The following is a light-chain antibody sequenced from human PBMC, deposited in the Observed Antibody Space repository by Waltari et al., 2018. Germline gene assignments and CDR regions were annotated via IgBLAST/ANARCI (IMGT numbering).Light chain of an antibody. CDR1: QSVGRF. CDR2: GAS. CDR3: EKYDRLPGT. V-gene: IGKV3-20*01. Sequence: EIVLTQSPCTLSLSPGARGTLSSRASQSVGRFLAWYQQKPGQAPRLLIYGASTRATGIPDRFSSSGSGTDLSLTNSRLEREGVAVYCGEKYDRLPGTFGQGTKVEIK. J-gene: IGKJ1*01.